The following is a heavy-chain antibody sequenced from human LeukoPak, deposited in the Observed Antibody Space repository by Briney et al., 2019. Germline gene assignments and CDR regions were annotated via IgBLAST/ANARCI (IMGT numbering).Heavy chain of an antibody. CDR2: IYYSGSI. CDR3: ARLNVGTARYDFDY. Sequence: PSETLSLTCTVSGGSISNSDYYWGWIRQPPGKGLEWIGIIYYSGSIHYNPSLKSRVTISVDTSQNQFSLKLSSVIAADTALYYCARLNVGTARYDFDYWGQGALVSVSS. V-gene: IGHV4-39*01. D-gene: IGHD6-6*01. J-gene: IGHJ4*02. CDR1: GGSISNSDYY.